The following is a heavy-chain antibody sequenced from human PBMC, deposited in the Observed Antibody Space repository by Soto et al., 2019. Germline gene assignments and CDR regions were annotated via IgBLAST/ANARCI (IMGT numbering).Heavy chain of an antibody. V-gene: IGHV4-39*01. Sequence: PSETLSLTCTVSGGSISSSSYYWGWIRQPPGKGLEWIGSIYYSGSTYYNPSLKSRVTISVDTSKNQFSLKLSSVTAADTAVYYCVGLRFLEWLFDYWGQGTLVTVSS. J-gene: IGHJ4*02. CDR2: IYYSGST. CDR1: GGSISSSSYY. D-gene: IGHD3-3*01. CDR3: VGLRFLEWLFDY.